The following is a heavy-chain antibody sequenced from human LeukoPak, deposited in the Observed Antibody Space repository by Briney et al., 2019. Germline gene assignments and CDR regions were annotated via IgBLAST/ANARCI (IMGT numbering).Heavy chain of an antibody. CDR3: APAPQYQLLYEGHYFDY. V-gene: IGHV3-23*01. CDR2: ISGGGGST. D-gene: IGHD2-2*02. J-gene: IGHJ4*02. CDR1: GFTFSSYA. Sequence: GGSLRLSCAASGFTFSSYAMSWVRQAPGKGLGWVSAISGGGGSTYYADSVKGRFTISRDNSKNTLYLQMNSLRAEDTAVYYCAPAPQYQLLYEGHYFDYWGQGTLVTVSS.